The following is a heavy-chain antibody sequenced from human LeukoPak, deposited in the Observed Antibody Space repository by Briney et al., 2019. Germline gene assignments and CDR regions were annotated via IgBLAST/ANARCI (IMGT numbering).Heavy chain of an antibody. J-gene: IGHJ4*02. Sequence: GGSLRLSCAASGFTVSHNYMSWVRQAPGKGLEWVGRIRNKANSYTTEYAASVKGRFSISRDDSKNSLYLQMNSLKTEDTAVYYCARGGPGGVWFGELWGQGTLVTVSS. CDR1: GFTVSHNY. D-gene: IGHD3-10*01. V-gene: IGHV3-72*01. CDR3: ARGGPGGVWFGEL. CDR2: IRNKANSYTT.